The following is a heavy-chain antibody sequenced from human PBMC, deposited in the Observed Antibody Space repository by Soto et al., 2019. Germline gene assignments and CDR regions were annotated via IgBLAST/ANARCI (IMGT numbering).Heavy chain of an antibody. V-gene: IGHV3-30*03. Sequence: GGSLRLSCAASGFTFSNYGMHWVRQAPGKGLEWVAVISNDGSNKYYADSVKGRFTISRDNSKNTLYLQMNSLRAEDTAVYYCARESTRVRGVLNDLDYWGQGTLVTVSS. CDR2: ISNDGSNK. J-gene: IGHJ4*02. CDR3: ARESTRVRGVLNDLDY. D-gene: IGHD3-10*01. CDR1: GFTFSNYG.